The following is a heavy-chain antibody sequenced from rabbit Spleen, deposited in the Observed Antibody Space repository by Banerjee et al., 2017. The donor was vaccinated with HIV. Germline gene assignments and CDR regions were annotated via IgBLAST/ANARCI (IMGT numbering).Heavy chain of an antibody. CDR1: GFSFSGTYY. Sequence: QEQLEESGGGLVQPEGSLTLACTASGFSFSGTYYMCWVRQPPGKGLEWIACIDTGFGDTTYYASWAKGRFTISKASSTTVTLQMTSLTAADTATYFCARDLVAVIGWNFNLWGPGTLVTVS. CDR2: IDTGFGDTT. J-gene: IGHJ4*01. CDR3: ARDLVAVIGWNFNL. D-gene: IGHD1-1*01. V-gene: IGHV1S45*01.